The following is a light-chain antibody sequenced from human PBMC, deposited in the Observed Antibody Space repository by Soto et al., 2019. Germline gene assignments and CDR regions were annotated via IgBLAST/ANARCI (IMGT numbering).Light chain of an antibody. J-gene: IGKJ1*01. V-gene: IGKV3D-15*01. CDR2: DAS. CDR1: QSVGSY. CDR3: QQYNYWPVT. Sequence: ETVLTQSPVTLSLYTGERATLSCRASQSVGSYLAWYQQKPGQAPRLLIYDASSRAPGVPARFSGSGSGTEFTLTISSLQSEDFAVYNCQQYNYWPVTFGQGTKVDI.